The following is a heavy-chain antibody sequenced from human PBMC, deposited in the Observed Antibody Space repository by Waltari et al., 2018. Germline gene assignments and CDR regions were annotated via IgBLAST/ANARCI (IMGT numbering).Heavy chain of an antibody. CDR2: IWFDGSDK. D-gene: IGHD2-2*02. V-gene: IGHV3-30*02. CDR3: AKDAFGNTYLDF. J-gene: IGHJ4*02. Sequence: QVNLVESGGGMVQPGGSLRLSCTTSGFTFRNFGMHWVRQAPGKGLEWVALIWFDGSDKFYADSVRGRFTISRDNSARTLYLDMDSLRLDDTAMYYCAKDAFGNTYLDFWGQGTLVTVSS. CDR1: GFTFRNFG.